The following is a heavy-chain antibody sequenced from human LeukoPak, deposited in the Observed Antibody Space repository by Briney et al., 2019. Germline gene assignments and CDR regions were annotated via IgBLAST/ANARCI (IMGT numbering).Heavy chain of an antibody. J-gene: IGHJ5*02. Sequence: GGSLRLSCAASGFTFDDYGMSWVRQAPGKGLEWVSGINWNGGSTGYADSVKGRFTISRDNAKNSLYLQMNSLRTEDTAVYYCARDGSSGWTYNWFDPWGQGTLVTVSS. CDR3: ARDGSSGWTYNWFDP. D-gene: IGHD6-19*01. CDR1: GFTFDDYG. V-gene: IGHV3-20*04. CDR2: INWNGGST.